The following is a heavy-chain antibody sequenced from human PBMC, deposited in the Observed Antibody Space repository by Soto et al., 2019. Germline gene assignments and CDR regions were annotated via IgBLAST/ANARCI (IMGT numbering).Heavy chain of an antibody. CDR1: GFTFSSYA. V-gene: IGHV3-23*01. J-gene: IGHJ4*02. CDR2: VSIGGST. CDR3: AKRRGAGGHFDY. Sequence: DVQLLESGGGLVQPEGSLRLSCAASGFTFSSYAMGWVRQGPGKGLEWVAVVSIGGSTHYADSVRGRFTISSDNSKNTLSLQMISLTAYDTAVYFCAKRRGAGGHFDYWGQGALVTVSS. D-gene: IGHD2-15*01.